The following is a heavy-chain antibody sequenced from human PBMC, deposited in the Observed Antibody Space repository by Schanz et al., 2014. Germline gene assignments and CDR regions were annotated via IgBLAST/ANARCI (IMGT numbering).Heavy chain of an antibody. Sequence: DVQLLESGGGLVQPGGSLRLSCAASGFTFSAYAMTWVRQIPGKGLEWVSAISASGGTTYYADSVKGRFTMSRDNAKNSVFLQMNSLRAEDTAVYYCVRDSFFAFDYWGQGTLVTVSS. V-gene: IGHV3-23*01. J-gene: IGHJ4*02. CDR3: VRDSFFAFDY. D-gene: IGHD3-3*01. CDR1: GFTFSAYA. CDR2: ISASGGTT.